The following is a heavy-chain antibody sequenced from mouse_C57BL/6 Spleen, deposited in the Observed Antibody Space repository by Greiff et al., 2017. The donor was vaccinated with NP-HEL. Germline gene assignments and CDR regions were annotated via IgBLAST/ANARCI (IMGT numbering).Heavy chain of an antibody. D-gene: IGHD2-5*01. CDR3: ARGEAYYSNPFAY. J-gene: IGHJ3*01. CDR2: IWSGGST. CDR1: GFSLTSSG. Sequence: VKLLESGPGLVQPSQSLSITCTVSGFSLTSSGVHWVRQSPGKGLEWLGVIWSGGSTDYNAAFISRLSISKDNSKSQVFFKMNSLQADDTAIYYCARGEAYYSNPFAYWGQGTLVTVSA. V-gene: IGHV2-2*01.